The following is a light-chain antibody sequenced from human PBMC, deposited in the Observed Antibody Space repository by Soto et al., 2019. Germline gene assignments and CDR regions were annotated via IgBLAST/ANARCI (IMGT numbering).Light chain of an antibody. V-gene: IGKV1-5*01. CDR2: DAS. CDR1: QSISSW. Sequence: DIQVTKSPSALSASVGDRVTITCRASQSISSWLAWYQQKPGKAPKLLIYDASSLESGVPSRFSGSGSGTEFTLTISSLQPDDFATYYCQHSTSYSEAFGQGTKVDI. CDR3: QHSTSYSEA. J-gene: IGKJ1*01.